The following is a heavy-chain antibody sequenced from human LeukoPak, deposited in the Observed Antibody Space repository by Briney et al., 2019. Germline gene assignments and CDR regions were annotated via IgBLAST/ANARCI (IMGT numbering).Heavy chain of an antibody. CDR3: ASRSRYDSSGYYYSYFDY. J-gene: IGHJ4*02. D-gene: IGHD3-22*01. Sequence: SETLSLTCTVSGGSVSSWYWSWIRQPPGKGLEWIGYIYDSGTTKYNPSLKSRVTISIDTSKNQFSLKLSSVTAADTAVYYCASRSRYDSSGYYYSYFDYWGQGTLVTVSS. CDR1: GGSVSSWY. V-gene: IGHV4-59*02. CDR2: IYDSGTT.